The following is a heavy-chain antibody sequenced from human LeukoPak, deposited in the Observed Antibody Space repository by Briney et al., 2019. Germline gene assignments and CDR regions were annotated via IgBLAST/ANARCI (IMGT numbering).Heavy chain of an antibody. CDR3: ARPYSSNWYDAFHF. Sequence: PSETLSLTCTVFGGPITGYYWSWIRQPPGKGLEWIVYVSYRGSTNYNPSLKSRVTISVDTYKNQFSLKLSSVTAADTAVYYCARPYSSNWYDAFHFWGQGTMVTVSS. CDR2: VSYRGST. D-gene: IGHD6-13*01. J-gene: IGHJ3*01. V-gene: IGHV4-59*01. CDR1: GGPITGYY.